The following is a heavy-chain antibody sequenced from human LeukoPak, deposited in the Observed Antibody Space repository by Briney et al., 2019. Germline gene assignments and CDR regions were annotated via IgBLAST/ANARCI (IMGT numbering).Heavy chain of an antibody. J-gene: IGHJ6*03. CDR2: IKSDGSST. V-gene: IGHV3-74*01. CDR1: GFTFSSYW. D-gene: IGHD3-22*01. CDR3: ARNTIYYDSSGYTYYYYYYMDV. Sequence: GGSLRLSCAASGFTFSSYWMHWVRQAPGKGLVWVSRIKSDGSSTNYADSVKGRFTISRDNAKNTLYLQMNSLRAEDTAVYYCARNTIYYDSSGYTYYYYYYMDVWGKGTTVTVSS.